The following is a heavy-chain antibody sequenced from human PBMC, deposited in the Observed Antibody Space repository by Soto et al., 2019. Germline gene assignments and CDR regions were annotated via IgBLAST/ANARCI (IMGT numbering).Heavy chain of an antibody. J-gene: IGHJ3*02. D-gene: IGHD3-22*01. CDR3: AKDIRVYYDSSGPGAFDI. CDR1: GFTFDDYA. CDR2: ISWNSGSI. Sequence: PGGSLRLSCAASGFTFDDYAMHWVRQAPGKGLEWVSGISWNSGSIGYADSVKGRFTISRDNAKNSLYLQMNSLRAEDTALYYCAKDIRVYYDSSGPGAFDIWGQGTMVTVS. V-gene: IGHV3-9*01.